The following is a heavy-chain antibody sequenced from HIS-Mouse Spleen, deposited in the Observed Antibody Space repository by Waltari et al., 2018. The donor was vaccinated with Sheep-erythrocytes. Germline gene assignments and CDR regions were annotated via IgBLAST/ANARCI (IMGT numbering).Heavy chain of an antibody. CDR1: FSLSNARMG. CDR3: ARITSYYDFWSTYNKDYFDY. D-gene: IGHD3-3*01. J-gene: IGHJ4*02. V-gene: IGHV2-26*01. Sequence: FSLSNARMGVSWIRQPPGKPLEWLAHIFSNDEKSYSTSLKSRLTISKDTSKSQVVLTMTNMDPVDTATYYCARITSYYDFWSTYNKDYFDYWGQGTLVTVSS. CDR2: IFSNDEK.